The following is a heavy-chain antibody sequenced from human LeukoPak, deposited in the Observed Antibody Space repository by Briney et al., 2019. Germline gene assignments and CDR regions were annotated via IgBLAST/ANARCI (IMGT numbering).Heavy chain of an antibody. Sequence: ASVKVSCKASGGTFSNYAINWVRQAPGQGLDWLGGIVPVLGTANYAQKFQGRVTITTDGSTSTVYMELSSLRSEDTAVYYCARGRRDGNNFPFDYWGQGTLVTVSS. CDR3: ARGRRDGNNFPFDY. D-gene: IGHD5-24*01. J-gene: IGHJ4*02. CDR2: IVPVLGTA. V-gene: IGHV1-69*05. CDR1: GGTFSNYA.